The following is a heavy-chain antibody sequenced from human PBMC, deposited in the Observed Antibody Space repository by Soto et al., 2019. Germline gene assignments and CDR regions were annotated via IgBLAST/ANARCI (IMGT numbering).Heavy chain of an antibody. V-gene: IGHV1-18*01. J-gene: IGHJ4*02. Sequence: QVQLVQSGAEVKKPGASVKVSCKASGYTFTSYGISWVRQAPGQGVEWMGWISAYNGNTNYAQKLQGRVTMTTDTSTSTADMELRSLRSDDTAVYYCARAQQQWLRARGPFDYWGQGTLVTVSS. CDR2: ISAYNGNT. D-gene: IGHD5-12*01. CDR1: GYTFTSYG. CDR3: ARAQQQWLRARGPFDY.